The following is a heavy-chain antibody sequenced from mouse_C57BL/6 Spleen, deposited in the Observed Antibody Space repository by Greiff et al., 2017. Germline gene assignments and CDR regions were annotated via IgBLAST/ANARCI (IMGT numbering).Heavy chain of an antibody. J-gene: IGHJ4*01. CDR3: ARGDSSGLYAMDY. CDR1: GFTFSSYG. Sequence: DVQLVESGGDLVKPGGSLKLSCAASGFTFSSYGMSWVRQTPDKRLEWVATISSGGSYTYYPDSVKGRFTISRDNAKNTLYLQMSSLKSEDTAMYYCARGDSSGLYAMDYWGQGTSVTVSS. V-gene: IGHV5-6*01. CDR2: ISSGGSYT. D-gene: IGHD3-2*02.